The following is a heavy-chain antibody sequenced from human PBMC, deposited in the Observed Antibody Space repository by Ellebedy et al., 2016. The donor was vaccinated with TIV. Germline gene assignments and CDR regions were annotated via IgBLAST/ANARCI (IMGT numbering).Heavy chain of an antibody. CDR1: GFTFSDYS. Sequence: PGGSLRLSCVASGFTFSDYSMSWVRQAPGKGLEWVSRISLSVNTMYYADSVQGRFTISRDNAKNSLFLQMNSLRAEDTAIYYCASSRYYYYVGNTIFAYWGQGTLVTVSS. V-gene: IGHV3-11*01. CDR3: ASSRYYYYVGNTIFAY. D-gene: IGHD3-16*01. J-gene: IGHJ4*02. CDR2: ISLSVNTM.